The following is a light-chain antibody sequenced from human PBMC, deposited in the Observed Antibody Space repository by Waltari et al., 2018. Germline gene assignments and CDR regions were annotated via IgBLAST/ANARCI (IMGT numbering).Light chain of an antibody. CDR2: DVT. J-gene: IGLJ2*01. CDR1: SRHIGDYDN. CDR3: SSYTNRILV. V-gene: IGLV2-14*03. Sequence: QSALTQPASVSGSPGHSITISCTAGSRHIGDYDNFSWYQQHPGEAPKLIIYDVTHRPSGISNRFSGSKSGSAASLTISGLQAEDEADYYCSSYTNRILVFGGGTKLTVL.